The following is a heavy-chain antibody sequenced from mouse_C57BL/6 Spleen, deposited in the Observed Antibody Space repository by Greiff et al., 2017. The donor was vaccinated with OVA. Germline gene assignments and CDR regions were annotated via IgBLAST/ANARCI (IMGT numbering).Heavy chain of an antibody. CDR3: ARSGTRGYAMDY. CDR2: IHPNSGST. Sequence: QVHVKQPGAELVKPGASVKLSCKASGYTFTSYWMHWVKQRPGQSLEWIGMIHPNSGSTNYNEKFKSKATLTVDKSSSTAYMQLSSLTSEDSAVYYCARSGTRGYAMDYWGQGTSVTVSS. CDR1: GYTFTSYW. J-gene: IGHJ4*01. V-gene: IGHV1-64*01. D-gene: IGHD2-14*01.